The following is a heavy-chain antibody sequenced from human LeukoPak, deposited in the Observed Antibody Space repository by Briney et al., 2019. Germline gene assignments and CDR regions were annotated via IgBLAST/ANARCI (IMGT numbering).Heavy chain of an antibody. D-gene: IGHD1-26*01. J-gene: IGHJ4*02. CDR1: GLTFSSHG. V-gene: IGHV3-30*03. CDR3: ARDLSGSYVFDY. Sequence: GGSLRLSCAASGLTFSSHGIHWVRQAPGKGLEWVAVISYDGSNKNYADSVKGRFTISRDNSKNTLYLQMNSLRAEDTALYYCARDLSGSYVFDYWGQGTLVTVSS. CDR2: ISYDGSNK.